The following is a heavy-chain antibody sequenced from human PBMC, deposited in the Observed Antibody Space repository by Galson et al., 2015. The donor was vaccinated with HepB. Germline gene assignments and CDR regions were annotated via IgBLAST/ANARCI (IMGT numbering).Heavy chain of an antibody. CDR3: ARHGERGGYNSDYFDY. Sequence: LSLTCTVSGGSISSYYWSWIRHPPGKGLEWIGYIYYSGSTNYNPSLKSRVTISVDTSKNQFSLKLSSVTAADTAVYYCARHGERGGYNSDYFDYWGQGTLVTVSS. CDR1: GGSISSYY. CDR2: IYYSGST. J-gene: IGHJ4*02. V-gene: IGHV4-59*08. D-gene: IGHD5-24*01.